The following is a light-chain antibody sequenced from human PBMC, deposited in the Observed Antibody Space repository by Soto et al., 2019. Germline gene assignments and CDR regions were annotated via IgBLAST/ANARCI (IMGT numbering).Light chain of an antibody. V-gene: IGKV1-39*01. CDR1: QSISNY. J-gene: IGKJ2*01. CDR3: QQTYSSLMYT. Sequence: DIQMTQSPSSLSASVGDRVTITCRANQSISNYLNWYQQKPGKVPNLLIYVASTLQSGVPSRFXGSGSGTDFTLTISSLQPEDFATYYCQQTYSSLMYTFGQGTRLEIK. CDR2: VAS.